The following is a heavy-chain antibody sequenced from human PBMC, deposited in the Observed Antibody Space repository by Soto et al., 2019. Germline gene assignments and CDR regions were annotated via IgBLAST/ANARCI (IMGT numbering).Heavy chain of an antibody. CDR2: IIPILGIA. D-gene: IGHD4-17*01. J-gene: IGHJ1*01. V-gene: IGHV1-69*02. Sequence: GASVKVSCKASGGTFSSYTISWVRQAPGQGLEWMGRIIPILGIANYAQKFQGRVTITADKSTSTAYMELSSLRAEDTAVYYCARGLYGDPREYFQYWGQGTLVTVSS. CDR3: ARGLYGDPREYFQY. CDR1: GGTFSSYT.